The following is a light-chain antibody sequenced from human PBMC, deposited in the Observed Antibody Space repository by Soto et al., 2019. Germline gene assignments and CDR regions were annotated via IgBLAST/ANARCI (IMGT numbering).Light chain of an antibody. CDR3: AAWDDSRSAHVV. V-gene: IGLV1-47*02. J-gene: IGLJ2*01. CDR2: SNN. Sequence: QAVVTQPPSASGTPGQRVTISCSGSSSNIGSNYVYWYQQLPGTAPKLLIYSNNQRPSGVPDRFSGSKSGTSASLAISGLRSEDEADYYCAAWDDSRSAHVVFGGGTKVTVL. CDR1: SSNIGSNY.